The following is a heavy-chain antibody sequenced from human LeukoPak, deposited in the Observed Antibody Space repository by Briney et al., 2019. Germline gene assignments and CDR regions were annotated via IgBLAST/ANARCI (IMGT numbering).Heavy chain of an antibody. V-gene: IGHV4-30-4*01. CDR2: IYYSGST. J-gene: IGHJ4*02. CDR3: ARGDPSKLGVDY. D-gene: IGHD7-27*01. CDR1: GGSISSGDYY. Sequence: PSETLSLTCTVSGGSISSGDYYWSWIRQPPGKGLEWIGYIYYSGSTYYNPSLKSRVTISVDTSKNQFSLKLSSVTAADTAVYYCARGDPSKLGVDYWGQGTLVTVSS.